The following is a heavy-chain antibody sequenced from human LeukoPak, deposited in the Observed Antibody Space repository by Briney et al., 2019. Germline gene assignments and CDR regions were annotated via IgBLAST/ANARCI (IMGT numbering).Heavy chain of an antibody. CDR1: GGSLSSYY. CDR2: IYYSGST. J-gene: IGHJ6*03. CDR3: ARAARYYMDV. V-gene: IGHV4-59*01. Sequence: SETLSLTCTVSGGSLSSYYWSWIRQPPGKGLEWIGYIYYSGSTNYNPSLKSRVTISVDTSKNQFSLKLSSVTAADTAVYYCARAARYYMDVWGKGTTVTVSS.